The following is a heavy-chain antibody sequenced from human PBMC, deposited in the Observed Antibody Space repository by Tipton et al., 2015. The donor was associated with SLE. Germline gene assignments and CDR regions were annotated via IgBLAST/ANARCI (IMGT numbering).Heavy chain of an antibody. CDR3: ARQDGRVFYDSDEGAFDI. J-gene: IGHJ3*02. Sequence: TLSLTCAVSGGSFSGYAWSWVRQPPGKGLEWIGEVSHSRSTNYNPSLTSRVTISVDTSNNQCSLRLSSVTAADTAVYYCARQDGRVFYDSDEGAFDIWGQGTMITVSS. CDR2: VSHSRST. CDR1: GGSFSGYA. D-gene: IGHD3-22*01. V-gene: IGHV4-34*01.